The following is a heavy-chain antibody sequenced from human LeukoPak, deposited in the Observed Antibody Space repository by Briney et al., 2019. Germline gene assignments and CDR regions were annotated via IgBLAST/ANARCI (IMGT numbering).Heavy chain of an antibody. CDR3: AKDKQWLVRSLFDY. V-gene: IGHV3-48*04. D-gene: IGHD6-19*01. CDR2: ISSSSSTI. J-gene: IGHJ4*02. Sequence: PGGSLRLSCAASGFTFSSYSMNWVRQAPGKGLEWVSYISSSSSTIYYADSVKGRFTISRDNAKNSLYLQMNSLRAEDTALYYCAKDKQWLVRSLFDYWGQGTLVTVSS. CDR1: GFTFSSYS.